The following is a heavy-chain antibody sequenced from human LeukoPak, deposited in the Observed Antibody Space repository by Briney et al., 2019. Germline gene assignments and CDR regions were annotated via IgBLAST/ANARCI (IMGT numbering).Heavy chain of an antibody. Sequence: ASVKVSCKASGYTFTSYDINWVRQATGQGLEWMGWMNPNSGNTGYAQKFQGRVTITRNTSISTAYMELSSLRSEDTAVYYCARADDYYGSGSPYYYYYYMDVWGKGTTVTISS. J-gene: IGHJ6*03. D-gene: IGHD3-10*01. CDR3: ARADDYYGSGSPYYYYYYMDV. V-gene: IGHV1-8*03. CDR1: GYTFTSYD. CDR2: MNPNSGNT.